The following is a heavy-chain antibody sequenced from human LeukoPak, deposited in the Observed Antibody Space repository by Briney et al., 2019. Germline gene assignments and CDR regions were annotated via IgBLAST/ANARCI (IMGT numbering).Heavy chain of an antibody. V-gene: IGHV3-9*01. CDR3: AMRPHDAFDI. CDR2: ISWNSGSI. J-gene: IGHJ3*02. CDR1: GFTFDDYA. Sequence: PGGSLRLSCAASGFTFDDYAMHWVRQAPGKGLEWVSGISWNSGSIGYADSVKGRFTISRDNAKNSLYLQMNSLRSDDTAVYYCAMRPHDAFDIWGQGTMVTVSS.